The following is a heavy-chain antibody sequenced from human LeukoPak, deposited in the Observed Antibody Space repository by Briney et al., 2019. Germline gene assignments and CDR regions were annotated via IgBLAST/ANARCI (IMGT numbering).Heavy chain of an antibody. D-gene: IGHD4-17*01. CDR1: GYTFTSYY. CDR3: ARDYGDYYGYGELVGVNY. V-gene: IGHV1-18*04. CDR2: ISAYNGNT. Sequence: ASVKVSCKASGYTFTSYYMHWVRQAPGQGLEWMGWISAYNGNTNYAQKLQGRVTMTTDTSTSTAYMELRSLRSDDTAVYYCARDYGDYYGYGELVGVNYWGQGTLVTVSS. J-gene: IGHJ4*02.